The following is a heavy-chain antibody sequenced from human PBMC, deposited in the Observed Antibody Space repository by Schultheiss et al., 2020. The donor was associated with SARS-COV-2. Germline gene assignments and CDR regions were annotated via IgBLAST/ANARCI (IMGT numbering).Heavy chain of an antibody. J-gene: IGHJ5*02. V-gene: IGHV3-48*01. CDR3: AREGAARPDWFDP. Sequence: GGSLRLSCAASGFTFSSYSMNWVRQAPGKGLEWVSYISSSSSTIYYADSVKGRFTISRDNAKNSLYLQMNSLRAEDTAVYYCAREGAARPDWFDPWGQGTLVTVSS. CDR2: ISSSSSTI. D-gene: IGHD6-6*01. CDR1: GFTFSSYS.